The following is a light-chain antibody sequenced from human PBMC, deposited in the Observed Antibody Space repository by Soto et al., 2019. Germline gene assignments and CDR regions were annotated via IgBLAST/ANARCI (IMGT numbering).Light chain of an antibody. J-gene: IGKJ4*01. CDR1: QSVSSY. CDR2: DAS. V-gene: IGKV3-11*01. Sequence: EIVLTQSPATLSSSPGERATLSCRASQSVSSYLAWYQQKPGQAPRLLIYDASNRATGIPARFSGSGSGTDFTLTISSLEPEDFAVYYWQQRSNWPRLTFGGGTKVEIK. CDR3: QQRSNWPRLT.